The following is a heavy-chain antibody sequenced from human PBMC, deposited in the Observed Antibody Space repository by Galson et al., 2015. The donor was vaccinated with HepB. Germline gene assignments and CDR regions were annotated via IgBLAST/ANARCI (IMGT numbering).Heavy chain of an antibody. CDR1: GFTFRNYA. D-gene: IGHD6-19*01. CDR2: ITPSGDNT. J-gene: IGHJ4*02. V-gene: IGHV3-23*01. Sequence: SLRLSCAASGFTFRNYAMSWVRQAPGKGLEWISAITPSGDNTYSADSMKGRFFISRDNSQNTLSLQMNSLRADDTAIYFCAKVFPEKTDGWYRQALYYFDSWGQGTRVTVSS. CDR3: AKVFPEKTDGWYRQALYYFDS.